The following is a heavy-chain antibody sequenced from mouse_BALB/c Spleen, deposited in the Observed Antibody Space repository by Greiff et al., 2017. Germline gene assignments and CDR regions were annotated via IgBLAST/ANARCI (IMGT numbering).Heavy chain of an antibody. CDR2: IYPGNVNT. D-gene: IGHD1-1*01. Sequence: QVQLQQSGPELVKPGASVRISCKASGYTFTSYYIHWVKQRPGQGLEWIGWIYPGNVNTKYNEKFKGKATLTADKSSSTAYMQLSSLTSEDSAVYFCARDYGSSIYAMDYWGQGTSVTVSS. V-gene: IGHV1S56*01. CDR1: GYTFTSYY. CDR3: ARDYGSSIYAMDY. J-gene: IGHJ4*01.